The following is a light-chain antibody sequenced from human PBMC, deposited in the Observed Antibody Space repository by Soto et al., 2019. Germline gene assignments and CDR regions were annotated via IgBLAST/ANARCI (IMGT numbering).Light chain of an antibody. Sequence: SVLTQPPSASGTPGQRVTISCSGTSSNIGNNYVYWYQRLPGTAPKLLIYRNNQRPSGVPDRFSGSKSGTSASLAISGLRSEDEADYFCATWDDSLSGPVFGGGTKLTVL. CDR3: ATWDDSLSGPV. CDR1: SSNIGNNY. CDR2: RNN. J-gene: IGLJ3*02. V-gene: IGLV1-47*01.